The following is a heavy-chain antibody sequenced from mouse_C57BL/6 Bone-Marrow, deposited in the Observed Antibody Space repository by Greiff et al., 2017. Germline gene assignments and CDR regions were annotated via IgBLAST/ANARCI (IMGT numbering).Heavy chain of an antibody. J-gene: IGHJ4*01. CDR1: GYTFTSYW. V-gene: IGHV1-52*01. CDR2: IDPSDSET. CDR3: ARAGFYAMDS. Sequence: QVQLQQPGAELVRPGSSVKLSCKASGYTFTSYWMHWVKQRPIQGLEWIGNIDPSDSETHYNQKFKDKATLTVDKSSSTAYMQRSSLTSEDSAVYYCARAGFYAMDSWGLGASVTASS.